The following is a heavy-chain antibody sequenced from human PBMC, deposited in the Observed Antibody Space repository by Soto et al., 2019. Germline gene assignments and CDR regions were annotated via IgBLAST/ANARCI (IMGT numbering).Heavy chain of an antibody. CDR1: GYTFTSYG. V-gene: IGHV1-18*01. J-gene: IGHJ4*02. Sequence: ASVKVSCKASGYTFTSYGISWVRQAPGQGLEWMGWISAYNGNTNYAQKLQGRVTMTTDTSTSTAYMELRSLRSDDTAVYYCARASFGSSWYYFDYWGQGTLVTVSS. D-gene: IGHD6-13*01. CDR2: ISAYNGNT. CDR3: ARASFGSSWYYFDY.